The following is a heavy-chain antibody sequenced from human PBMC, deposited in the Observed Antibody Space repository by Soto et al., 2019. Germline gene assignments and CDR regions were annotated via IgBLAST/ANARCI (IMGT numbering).Heavy chain of an antibody. CDR3: AKLGIAARGQY. Sequence: GVSLRLSCAASGFTFSSYAMSWVRQAPGKGLEWVSAISGSGGSTYYADSVKGRFTISRDNSKNTLYLQMNSLRAEDTAVYYCAKLGIAARGQYWGQGTLVTVSS. D-gene: IGHD6-6*01. CDR1: GFTFSSYA. J-gene: IGHJ4*02. V-gene: IGHV3-23*01. CDR2: ISGSGGST.